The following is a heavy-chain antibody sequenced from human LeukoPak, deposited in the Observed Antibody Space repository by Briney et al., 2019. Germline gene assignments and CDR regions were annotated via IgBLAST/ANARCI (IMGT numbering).Heavy chain of an antibody. CDR1: GGSISSYY. V-gene: IGHV4-4*07. D-gene: IGHD6-19*01. J-gene: IGHJ4*02. CDR2: IYTSGST. CDR3: AREGYSSGWYPSYYFDY. Sequence: SETLSLTCTVSGGSISSYYWSWIRQPAGKGLEWIGRIYTSGSTNYNPSLKSRVTISVDTSKNQFSLKLSSVTAADTAVYYCAREGYSSGWYPSYYFDYWGQGTLVTVSS.